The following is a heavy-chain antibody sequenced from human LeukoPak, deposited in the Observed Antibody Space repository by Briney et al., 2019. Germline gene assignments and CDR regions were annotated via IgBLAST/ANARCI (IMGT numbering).Heavy chain of an antibody. Sequence: GGTLRLSCAASGFTFNTYGMSWVRQAPGKGLEWVSGISGSGGATYYADSVKGRFTISRDDPHNTLYLQMNSLRADDTAIYYCAKTRGSGPFDYWGQGTLVTVSS. D-gene: IGHD3-10*01. J-gene: IGHJ4*02. CDR2: ISGSGGAT. CDR1: GFTFNTYG. V-gene: IGHV3-23*01. CDR3: AKTRGSGPFDY.